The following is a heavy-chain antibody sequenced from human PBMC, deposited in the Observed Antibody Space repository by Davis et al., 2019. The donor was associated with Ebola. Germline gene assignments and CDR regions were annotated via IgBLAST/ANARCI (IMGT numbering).Heavy chain of an antibody. V-gene: IGHV4-34*01. J-gene: IGHJ4*02. D-gene: IGHD5-24*01. Sequence: MPSETLSLTCAVYGGSFSGYYWSWIRQPPGKGLEWIGKINHSGSTNYNPSLKSRVTISVDTSKNQFSLKLSSVTAADTAVYYCARHDFGRDGYNLPDYWGQGTLVTVSS. CDR2: INHSGST. CDR1: GGSFSGYY. CDR3: ARHDFGRDGYNLPDY.